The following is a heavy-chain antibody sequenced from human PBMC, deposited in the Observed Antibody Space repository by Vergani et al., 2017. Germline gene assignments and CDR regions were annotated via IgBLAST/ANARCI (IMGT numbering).Heavy chain of an antibody. CDR3: AREWRGVGYCSSTSCPDAFDI. V-gene: IGHV1-46*01. CDR1: GYHFTSYY. J-gene: IGHJ3*02. CDR2: INPSGGST. D-gene: IGHD2-2*01. Sequence: QVQLVQSGAAVKKPGASVKVSCKASGYHFTSYYMHGVRQAPGQGLAWMGIINPSGGSTSYAQKFQGRVTMTRDTSTSTVYMELSSLRSEATAVYYCAREWRGVGYCSSTSCPDAFDIWGQGTMVTVSS.